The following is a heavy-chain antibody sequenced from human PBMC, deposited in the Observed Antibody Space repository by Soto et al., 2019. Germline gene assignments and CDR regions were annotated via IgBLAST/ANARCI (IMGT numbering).Heavy chain of an antibody. CDR3: ARMSGTYYVPDY. D-gene: IGHD1-26*01. J-gene: IGHJ4*02. CDR2: IYHSGST. Sequence: QVQLQESGPRLVEASQTLSLTCTVSNASITSSGYYWSWGRQPPGKRLEWIGYIYHSGSTFYSPYLQSRLTMSVDTSKNQFSLTLRSVTAADTAVYYCARMSGTYYVPDYWGQGTLVTVSS. V-gene: IGHV4-31*03. CDR1: NASITSSGYY.